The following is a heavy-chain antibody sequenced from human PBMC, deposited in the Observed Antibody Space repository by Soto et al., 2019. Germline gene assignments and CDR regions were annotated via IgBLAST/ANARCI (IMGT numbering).Heavy chain of an antibody. CDR2: ISYDGSNK. D-gene: IGHD2-2*02. V-gene: IGHV3-30-3*01. CDR3: ARDPRCSSTSCYTDYYYYYGMDV. J-gene: IGHJ6*02. CDR1: GFTLSSCD. Sequence: GGSLRLSCAASGFTLSSCDMHWARQAPGKGLEWVALISYDGSNKYYADSVKGRFSISRDNSKNTLYLQMDSLRAEDTAVYYCARDPRCSSTSCYTDYYYYYGMDVWGQGTTVTVSS.